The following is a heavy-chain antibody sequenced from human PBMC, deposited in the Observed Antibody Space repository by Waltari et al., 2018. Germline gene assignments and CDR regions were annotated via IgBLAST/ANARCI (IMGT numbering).Heavy chain of an antibody. CDR3: ARDMANYYCSSTSCRSNPLQFDY. Sequence: EVQLVESGGGLVQPGGSLRLSCAASGFTFSSYSMNWVRQAPGKGLEWVSYISSSSSTIYYADSGKGRFTISRDNAKNSLYLQMNSLRAEDTAVYYCARDMANYYCSSTSCRSNPLQFDYWGQGTLVTVSS. CDR2: ISSSSSTI. V-gene: IGHV3-48*04. J-gene: IGHJ4*02. D-gene: IGHD2-2*01. CDR1: GFTFSSYS.